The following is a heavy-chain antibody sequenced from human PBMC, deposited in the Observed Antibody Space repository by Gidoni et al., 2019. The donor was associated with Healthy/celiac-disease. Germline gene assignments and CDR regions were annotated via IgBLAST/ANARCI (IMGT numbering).Heavy chain of an antibody. CDR1: GGSFSGYY. V-gene: IGHV4-34*01. J-gene: IGHJ6*02. Sequence: QVQLQQWGAGLLKPSETLSLTCAVYGGSFSGYYWSWIRQPPGKGLEWIGEINHSGSTNYNPSLKSRVTISVDTSKNQFSLKLSSVTAADTAVYYCARGWIQLWLRNYYYGMDVWGQGTTVTVSS. CDR3: ARGWIQLWLRNYYYGMDV. CDR2: INHSGST. D-gene: IGHD5-18*01.